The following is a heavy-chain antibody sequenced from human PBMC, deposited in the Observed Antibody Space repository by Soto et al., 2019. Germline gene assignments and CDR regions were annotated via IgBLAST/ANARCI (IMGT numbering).Heavy chain of an antibody. CDR3: AEADIVVGPAATHYYYYGMEV. Sequence: VASVKVSCKASGGTFSSYAISWVRQAPGQGLEWMGGIIPIFGTANYAQKFQGRVTITADKSTSTAYMELSSLRSEDTAVYYCAEADIVVGPAATHYYYYGMEVWGQGTTVTASS. V-gene: IGHV1-69*06. D-gene: IGHD2-2*01. CDR2: IIPIFGTA. CDR1: GGTFSSYA. J-gene: IGHJ6*02.